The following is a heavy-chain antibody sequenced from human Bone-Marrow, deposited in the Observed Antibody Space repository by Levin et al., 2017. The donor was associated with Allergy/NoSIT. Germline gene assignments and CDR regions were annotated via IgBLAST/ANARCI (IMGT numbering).Heavy chain of an antibody. V-gene: IGHV3-23*01. Sequence: GESLKISCAASGFTFSSYAISWVRQAPGKGLEWVSAVSGSGKNTYYADSVKGRFTISRGNSKNTLYLQMNSLRGEDTAVYYCAREVTMVRGVEMFDYWGQGSLVTVSS. D-gene: IGHD3-10*01. CDR1: GFTFSSYA. CDR2: VSGSGKNT. CDR3: AREVTMVRGVEMFDY. J-gene: IGHJ4*02.